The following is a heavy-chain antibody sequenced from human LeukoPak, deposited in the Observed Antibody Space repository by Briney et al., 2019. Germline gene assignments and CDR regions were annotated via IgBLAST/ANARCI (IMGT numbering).Heavy chain of an antibody. CDR3: ARGLPGSGHNFDY. CDR1: GYTFTGYY. D-gene: IGHD3-10*01. V-gene: IGHV1-2*02. J-gene: IGHJ4*02. CDR2: INPNSGGT. Sequence: ASVKVSCKASGYTFTGYYMHWVRQAPGQGLEGMGWINPNSGGTNYAQKFQGRVTMTRDTSISTAYMELSRLRSDDTAVYFCARGLPGSGHNFDYRGQGTLVTVSS.